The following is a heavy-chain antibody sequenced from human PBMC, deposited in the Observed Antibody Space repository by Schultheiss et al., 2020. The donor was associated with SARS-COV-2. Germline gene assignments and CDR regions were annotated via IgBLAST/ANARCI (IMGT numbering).Heavy chain of an antibody. CDR1: GGSFSGYY. D-gene: IGHD3-22*01. CDR2: INHSGST. Sequence: SETLSLTCAVYGGSFSGYYWSWIRQPPGKGLEWIGEINHSGSTNYNPSLKSRVTISVDTSKNQFSLKLSSVTAADTAVYYCARGPYYYDSSGPLSLDYCGQGTLVTVSS. CDR3: ARGPYYYDSSGPLSLDY. V-gene: IGHV4-34*01. J-gene: IGHJ4*02.